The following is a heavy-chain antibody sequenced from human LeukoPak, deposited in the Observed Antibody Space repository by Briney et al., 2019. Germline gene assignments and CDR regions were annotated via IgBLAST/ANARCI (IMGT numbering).Heavy chain of an antibody. Sequence: PGGSLRLSCAASGFSFSNYDMNWVRQAPGKGLEWVSYISSSGSTIYYADSVKGRFTISRDNAKNSLYLQMNSLRAEDTAVYYCARSTVVTLVAFDIWGQGTMVTVSS. V-gene: IGHV3-48*03. CDR3: ARSTVVTLVAFDI. J-gene: IGHJ3*02. D-gene: IGHD4-23*01. CDR2: ISSSGSTI. CDR1: GFSFSNYD.